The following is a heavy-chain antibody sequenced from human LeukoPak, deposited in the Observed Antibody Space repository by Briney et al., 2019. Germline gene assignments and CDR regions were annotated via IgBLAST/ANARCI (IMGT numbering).Heavy chain of an antibody. Sequence: PGGSLRLSCAASGFTFSSYAMSWVRQAPGKGLEWVSAISGSGGSTYYADSVKGRFTISRDNSKNTLYLQMNSLRAEDTAVYYCAKDIEERVGANSFVPFDIWGQGTMVTVSS. J-gene: IGHJ3*02. D-gene: IGHD1-26*01. CDR2: ISGSGGST. CDR1: GFTFSSYA. V-gene: IGHV3-23*01. CDR3: AKDIEERVGANSFVPFDI.